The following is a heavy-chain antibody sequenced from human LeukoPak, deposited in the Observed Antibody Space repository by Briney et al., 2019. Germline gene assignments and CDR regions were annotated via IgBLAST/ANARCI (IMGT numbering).Heavy chain of an antibody. V-gene: IGHV1-2*02. CDR2: INPNSGGT. D-gene: IGHD2-2*02. CDR1: GYTFTGYY. J-gene: IGHJ6*02. Sequence: GASVKVSCKASGYTFTGYYMHWVRQVPGQGLEWMGWINPNSGGTNYAQKFQGRVTMTRDTSISTAYMELSRLRSDDTAVYYCARASAAAIPYYYYYYGMDVWGQGTTVTVSS. CDR3: ARASAAAIPYYYYYYGMDV.